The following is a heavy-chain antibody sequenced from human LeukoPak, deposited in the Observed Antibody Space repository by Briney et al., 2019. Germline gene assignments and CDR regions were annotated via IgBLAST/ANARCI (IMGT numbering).Heavy chain of an antibody. J-gene: IGHJ4*02. CDR1: GFTFSDYA. CDR2: ITYGGERT. D-gene: IGHD3-3*01. V-gene: IGHV3-23*01. CDR3: AKGGWSDRFDF. Sequence: GGSLRLSCGASGFTFSDYAMTGVRQAPGKGLAWVSTITYGGERTYYADSVKGRFTISRDNSKNILYLQMNSLRGDDTGDYYCAKGGWSDRFDFWGQGTRVTVSS.